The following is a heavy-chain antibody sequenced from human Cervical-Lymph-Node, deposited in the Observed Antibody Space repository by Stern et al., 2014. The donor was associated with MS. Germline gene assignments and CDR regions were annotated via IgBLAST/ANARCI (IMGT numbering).Heavy chain of an antibody. CDR3: ARDRGGRRLRFLGPGQH. CDR1: GFTFGSYA. Sequence: VQLVESGGGVVQPGKSLRLSCEASGFTFGSYAMHWVRQSTGKGLEWVAVISNEGSIKDYGASAKGRFTISRDNSKSTLYLQMDSLTKDDTAVYYCARDRGGRRLRFLGPGQHWGQGAPVIVSS. V-gene: IGHV3-30*03. CDR2: ISNEGSIK. D-gene: IGHD3-3*01. J-gene: IGHJ1*01.